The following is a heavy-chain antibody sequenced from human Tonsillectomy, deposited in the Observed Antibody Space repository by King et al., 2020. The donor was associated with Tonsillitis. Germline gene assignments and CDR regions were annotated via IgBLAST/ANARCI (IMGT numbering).Heavy chain of an antibody. CDR1: GFTFSNAW. CDR2: IKSKSEGETT. D-gene: IGHD6-19*01. V-gene: IGHV3-15*01. J-gene: IGHJ3*02. CDR3: TTDSGWTHFDDAFDI. Sequence: VQLVESGGGFVKPGGSLRVSCAASGFTFSNAWMTWVRQAPGKGLEWVGRIKSKSEGETTDFGAPVKGRFTISRDDYKNTVYLQMNSLKTEDTAVYYCTTDSGWTHFDDAFDIWGQGTMVTVSS.